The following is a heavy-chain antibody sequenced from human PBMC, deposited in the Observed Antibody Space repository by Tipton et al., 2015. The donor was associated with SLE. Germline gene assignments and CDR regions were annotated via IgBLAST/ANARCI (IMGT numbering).Heavy chain of an antibody. Sequence: SLRLSCAASGFTFDDYAMHWVRQVSGKGLEWVSGLSWNSGNRVYADSVRGRFTISRDNAKNSLYLQMNSLRAEDTAVYYCAREGSGTPDYWGQGTLVTVSS. V-gene: IGHV3-9*01. CDR1: GFTFDDYA. CDR2: LSWNSGNR. J-gene: IGHJ4*02. CDR3: AREGSGTPDY. D-gene: IGHD1-26*01.